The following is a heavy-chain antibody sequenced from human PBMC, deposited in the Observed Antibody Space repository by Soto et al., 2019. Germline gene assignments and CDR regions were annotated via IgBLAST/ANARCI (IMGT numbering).Heavy chain of an antibody. V-gene: IGHV3-23*01. D-gene: IGHD6-19*01. J-gene: IGHJ3*02. CDR3: AKDLTGYSSGWYQDAFDI. CDR1: GFTFSSYA. CDR2: ISGSGGST. Sequence: RLSCAASGFTFSSYAMSWVRQAPGKGLEWVSAISGSGGSTYYADSVKGRFTISRDNSKNTLYLQMNSLRAEDTAVYYCAKDLTGYSSGWYQDAFDIWGQGTMVTVSS.